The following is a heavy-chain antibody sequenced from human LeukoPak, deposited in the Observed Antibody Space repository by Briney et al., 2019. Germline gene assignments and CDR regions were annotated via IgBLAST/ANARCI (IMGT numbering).Heavy chain of an antibody. CDR3: ARDLTPLLFGY. Sequence: AGGSLRLSCAASGFTFSSYWMSWVRQAPGKGLEWVANIKQDGSEKYYVDSVKGRFTISRDNAKDSLYLQMNSLRAEDTAVYYCARDLTPLLFGYWGQGTLVTVSS. D-gene: IGHD4-23*01. CDR1: GFTFSSYW. CDR2: IKQDGSEK. V-gene: IGHV3-7*01. J-gene: IGHJ4*02.